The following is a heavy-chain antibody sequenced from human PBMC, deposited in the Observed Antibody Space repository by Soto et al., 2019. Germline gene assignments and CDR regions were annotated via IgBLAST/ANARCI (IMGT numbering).Heavy chain of an antibody. CDR3: ARETGDYGIYYYYYGMDV. J-gene: IGHJ6*02. CDR2: IYTSGST. CDR1: GGSISSYY. D-gene: IGHD4-17*01. V-gene: IGHV4-4*07. Sequence: QVQLQESGPGLVKPSETLSLTCTVSGGSISSYYWSWIRQPAGKGLEWIGRIYTSGSTNYNPSLKSRVTMSVETSKNQFSLKLSSVTAADTAVYYCARETGDYGIYYYYYGMDVWGQGTTVTVSS.